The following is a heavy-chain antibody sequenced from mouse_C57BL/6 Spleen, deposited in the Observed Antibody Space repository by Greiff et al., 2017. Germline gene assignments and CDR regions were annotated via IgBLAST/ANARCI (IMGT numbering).Heavy chain of an antibody. V-gene: IGHV1-81*01. J-gene: IGHJ4*01. D-gene: IGHD6-2*01. Sequence: VQLQESGAELARPGASVKLSCKASGYTFTSYGISWVKQRTGQGLEWIGEIYPRSGNTYYNEKFKGKATLTADKSSSTAYMELRSLTSEDSAVYFCARVSPYYYAMDYWGQGTSVTVSS. CDR2: IYPRSGNT. CDR3: ARVSPYYYAMDY. CDR1: GYTFTSYG.